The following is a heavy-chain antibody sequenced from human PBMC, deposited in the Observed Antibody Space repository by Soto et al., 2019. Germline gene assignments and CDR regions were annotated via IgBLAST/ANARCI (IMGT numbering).Heavy chain of an antibody. CDR3: ARGLYDSGSFYFDF. CDR1: GFTFSDSA. CDR2: ISGSGGGGTT. D-gene: IGHD3-10*01. V-gene: IGHV3-23*01. Sequence: EVQLLESGGGLAQPGGSLRLSCAASGFTFSDSAMSWVRQAPGKGLEWVSGISGSGGGGTTYYADSVKGRFTISRDNSKNTLYLQMNSLRAEDTAVYYCARGLYDSGSFYFDFWGQGTLVTVSS. J-gene: IGHJ4*02.